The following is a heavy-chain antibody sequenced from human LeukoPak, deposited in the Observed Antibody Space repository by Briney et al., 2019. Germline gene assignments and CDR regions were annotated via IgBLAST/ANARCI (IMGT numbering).Heavy chain of an antibody. D-gene: IGHD5-12*01. CDR3: AKMGSGYSGYAEGY. CDR2: ISGSGGST. V-gene: IGHV3-23*01. Sequence: GGSLRLSCAASGFTFSSYGMSWVRQAPGKGLEWVSAISGSGGSTYYADSVKGRFTISRDNSKNTLYLQMNSLRAEDTAVYYCAKMGSGYSGYAEGYWGQGTLVTVSS. CDR1: GFTFSSYG. J-gene: IGHJ4*02.